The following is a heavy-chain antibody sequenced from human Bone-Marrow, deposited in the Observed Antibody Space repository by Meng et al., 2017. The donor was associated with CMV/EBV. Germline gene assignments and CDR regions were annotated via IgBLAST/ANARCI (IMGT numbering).Heavy chain of an antibody. Sequence: LGQLGAGVKKAGDTVKGACKASGYTLTDYYIHWVRQAPGQWLEWMGWINPNTDTNYAQNFQGRVTMTRDMSINTAYMELSRLTSGDTAVYYCARSSGWSRFDYWGQGTLVTVSS. J-gene: IGHJ4*02. D-gene: IGHD6-19*01. CDR2: INPNTDT. CDR1: GYTLTDYY. V-gene: IGHV1-2*02. CDR3: ARSSGWSRFDY.